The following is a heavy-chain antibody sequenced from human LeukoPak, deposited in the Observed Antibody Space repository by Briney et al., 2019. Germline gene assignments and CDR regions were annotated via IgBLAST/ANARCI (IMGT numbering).Heavy chain of an antibody. CDR2: MNPNSGNT. D-gene: IGHD2-2*01. V-gene: IGHV1-8*03. CDR1: GYIFTSYD. CDR3: ARGSTSFMGRGWFDP. J-gene: IGHJ5*02. Sequence: ASVKVSCKASGYIFTSYDINWVRQATGQGLEWMGWMNPNSGNTGYAQKFQGRVTITRNTSISTAYMELSSLRSEDTAVYYCARGSTSFMGRGWFDPWGQGTLVTVSS.